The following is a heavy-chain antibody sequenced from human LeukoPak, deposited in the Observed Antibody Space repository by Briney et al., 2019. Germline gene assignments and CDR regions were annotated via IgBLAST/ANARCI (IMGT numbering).Heavy chain of an antibody. Sequence: SETLSLTCTVSGGSISSADYYWSWIRQPPGKGLEWIGYIYYSGNTYYNPSLKSRVTISVDTSKNQFSLKLTSVTAAGTAVYFCARVDCSSTSCYVGRWFDPWGQGTLVTVSS. CDR1: GGSISSADYY. CDR2: IYYSGNT. D-gene: IGHD2-2*01. J-gene: IGHJ5*02. CDR3: ARVDCSSTSCYVGRWFDP. V-gene: IGHV4-30-4*01.